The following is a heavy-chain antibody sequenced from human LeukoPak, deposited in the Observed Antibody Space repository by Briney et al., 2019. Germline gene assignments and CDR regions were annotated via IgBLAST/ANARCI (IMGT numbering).Heavy chain of an antibody. J-gene: IGHJ6*02. Sequence: GGSLRLSCAGSGFTFSSHWMNWVRQAPGKGLEWVASIKDDGSEKHFLDSVNGRFAISRDNAKNSLYLQMSSLRAEDTAVYYCARRGITISGVLVYHYPGLDVWGQGTTVTVSS. CDR1: GFTFSSHW. CDR3: ARRGITISGVLVYHYPGLDV. CDR2: IKDDGSEK. D-gene: IGHD3-3*01. V-gene: IGHV3-7*02.